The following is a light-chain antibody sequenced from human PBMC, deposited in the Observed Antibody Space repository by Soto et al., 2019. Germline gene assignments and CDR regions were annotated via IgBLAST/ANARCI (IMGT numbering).Light chain of an antibody. Sequence: TQSPSTLSASVGDRVTISCRASQGVSSSLAWYQQKPGQAPRLLIYDASNRAAGVPYRFRGSASGTDSTLTISSVQPEEFVVYYCQQRSDWPPITFGQGTQLEIK. V-gene: IGKV3-11*01. CDR3: QQRSDWPPIT. J-gene: IGKJ5*01. CDR2: DAS. CDR1: QGVSSS.